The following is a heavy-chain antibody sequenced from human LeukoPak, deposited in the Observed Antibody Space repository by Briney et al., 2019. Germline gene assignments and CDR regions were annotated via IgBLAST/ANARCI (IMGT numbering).Heavy chain of an antibody. Sequence: GGSLRLSCAASGFTFDDYGMSWVRQAPGKGLEWVSGINWNGGSTGYADSVKGRFTIARDNAKNSLYLQMNSLRAEDTAVYYCAELGITMIGGVWGKGTTVTISS. CDR2: INWNGGST. CDR1: GFTFDDYG. CDR3: AELGITMIGGV. J-gene: IGHJ6*04. D-gene: IGHD3-10*02. V-gene: IGHV3-20*04.